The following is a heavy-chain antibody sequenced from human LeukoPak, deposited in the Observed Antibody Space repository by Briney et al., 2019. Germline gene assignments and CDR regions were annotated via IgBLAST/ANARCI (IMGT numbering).Heavy chain of an antibody. CDR1: GFTFSSYW. V-gene: IGHV3-7*01. Sequence: PGGSLRLSCAASGFTFSSYWMSWVRQAPGKGLEWVANIKQDGSEKYYVDSVKGRFTTSRDNAKNSLYLQMNSLRAEDTAVYYCAREGLPPIHGAVTIYYLDYWGQGTLVTVSS. D-gene: IGHD4-17*01. CDR3: AREGLPPIHGAVTIYYLDY. CDR2: IKQDGSEK. J-gene: IGHJ4*02.